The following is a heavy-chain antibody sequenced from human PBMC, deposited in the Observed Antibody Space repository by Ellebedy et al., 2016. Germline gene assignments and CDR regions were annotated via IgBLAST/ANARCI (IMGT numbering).Heavy chain of an antibody. J-gene: IGHJ5*02. CDR1: GGSISSYY. Sequence: GSLRLSCTVSGGSISSYYWNWIRQPPGKGLEWIGYIYYSGSTNYNSSLKSRVTISIDTAKNQFSLKLRSVTAADTAVYYCARDGSGSYFNWLDPWGQGTLVTVSS. D-gene: IGHD3-10*01. CDR2: IYYSGST. CDR3: ARDGSGSYFNWLDP. V-gene: IGHV4-59*12.